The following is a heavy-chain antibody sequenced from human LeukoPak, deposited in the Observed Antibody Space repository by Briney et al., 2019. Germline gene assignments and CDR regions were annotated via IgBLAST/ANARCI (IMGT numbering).Heavy chain of an antibody. J-gene: IGHJ4*02. CDR1: GFTFSDYY. CDR2: ISSRSYT. Sequence: PGGSLRLSCAASGFTFSDYYMSWIRQAPGKGLEWVSYISSRSYTNYADSVKARFTISRDNAKNSLYLQMNSLRAEDTAVYHCARLTYYYDSSGYYLFDYWGQGTLVTVSS. D-gene: IGHD3-22*01. V-gene: IGHV3-11*03. CDR3: ARLTYYYDSSGYYLFDY.